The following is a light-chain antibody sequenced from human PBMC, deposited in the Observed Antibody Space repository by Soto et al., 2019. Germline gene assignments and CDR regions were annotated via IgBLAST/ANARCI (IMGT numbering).Light chain of an antibody. CDR2: GAS. V-gene: IGKV3-15*01. J-gene: IGKJ5*01. CDR1: QSVPSN. CDR3: QQYGSSPIT. Sequence: EIVMTQSPATLSVSPGERATLSCRASQSVPSNLAWYQQKPGQAPRLLISGASTRATGIPARFSGSGSGTDFTLTISRLEPEDFAVYYCQQYGSSPITFGQGTRLEIK.